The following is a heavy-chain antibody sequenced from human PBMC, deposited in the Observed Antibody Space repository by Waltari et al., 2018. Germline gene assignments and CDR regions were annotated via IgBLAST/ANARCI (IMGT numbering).Heavy chain of an antibody. CDR2: ISMRGGKM. Sequence: EVQLLESGGGLVQPGGSLGRSCVVSGVTLSTSAMSWVRQAPGKGLGGVSSISMRGGKMYYGDSGRGRFTISRDNSKNALYLQMNSLRAEDTAVYYCAKEIRPNDYWGQGTLVTVSS. V-gene: IGHV3-23*01. J-gene: IGHJ4*02. CDR3: AKEIRPNDY. CDR1: GVTLSTSA.